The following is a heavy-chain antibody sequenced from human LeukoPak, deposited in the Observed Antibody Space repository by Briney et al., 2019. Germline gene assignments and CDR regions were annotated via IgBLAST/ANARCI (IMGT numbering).Heavy chain of an antibody. CDR2: ISYDGSNK. D-gene: IGHD4-17*01. CDR3: ARAGRVTTTYWYFDL. V-gene: IGHV3-30*03. J-gene: IGHJ2*01. CDR1: GFTFSNYG. Sequence: GRSLRLSCAGSGFTFSNYGMHWVRQAPGKGLEWVAVISYDGSNKHYADSVKGRFTISGDNSKNTMYLQMNSLRGEDTAVYYCARAGRVTTTYWYFDLWGRGTLVTVSS.